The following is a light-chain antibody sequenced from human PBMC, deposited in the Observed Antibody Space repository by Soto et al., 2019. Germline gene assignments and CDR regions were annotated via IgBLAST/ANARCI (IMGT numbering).Light chain of an antibody. CDR3: QQYDNLPMYT. J-gene: IGKJ2*01. Sequence: EIVLTQSPGTLSLSPGERATLSCRASQSVSSSYLAWYQQKPGQAPRLLIYGASSRATGIPDRFTGSGSGPDFTLTISRLEPEDFAVYYCQQYDNLPMYTFGQGTKLEIK. CDR1: QSVSSSY. CDR2: GAS. V-gene: IGKV3-20*01.